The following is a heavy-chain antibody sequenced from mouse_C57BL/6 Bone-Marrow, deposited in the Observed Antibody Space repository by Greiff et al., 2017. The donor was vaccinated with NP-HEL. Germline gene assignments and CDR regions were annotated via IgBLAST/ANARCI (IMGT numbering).Heavy chain of an antibody. Sequence: EVKLMESGGGLVKPGGSLKLSCAASGFTFSDYGMHWVRQAPEKGLEWVAYISSGSSTIYYADTVKGRFTISRDNAKNTLFLQMTSLRAEDTAMYYGARDGYGVEYYAMDYWGQGTSVTVSS. CDR3: ARDGYGVEYYAMDY. D-gene: IGHD2-2*01. CDR1: GFTFSDYG. J-gene: IGHJ4*01. CDR2: ISSGSSTI. V-gene: IGHV5-17*01.